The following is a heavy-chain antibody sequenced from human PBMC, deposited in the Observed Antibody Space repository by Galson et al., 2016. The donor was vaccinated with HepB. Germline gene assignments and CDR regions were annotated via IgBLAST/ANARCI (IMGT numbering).Heavy chain of an antibody. CDR3: ARRYNGKPFES. V-gene: IGHV1-18*01. D-gene: IGHD1-1*01. CDR1: GYTFSSYG. Sequence: SVKVSCKASGYTFSSYGITWVRQAPGQGLEWMGWINCYNGNRNFAQNLQGRITMTTDTSTKTDYMELRSLRSDDTAVYYCARRYNGKPFESWGQGTLVTGAS. CDR2: INCYNGNR. J-gene: IGHJ4*02.